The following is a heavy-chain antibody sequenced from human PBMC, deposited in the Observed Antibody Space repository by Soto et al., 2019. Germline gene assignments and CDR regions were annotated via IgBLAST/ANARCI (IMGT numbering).Heavy chain of an antibody. CDR1: GFTFSSYW. CDR2: INSDGSST. V-gene: IGHV3-74*01. CDR3: AREGTTAPFGYFDL. Sequence: PGGSLRLSCAASGFTFSSYWMHWVRQAPGKGLVWVSRINSDGSSTSYADSVKGRFTISRDNAKNTLYLQMNSLRAEDTAVYYCAREGTTAPFGYFDLWGRGTLGTVSS. J-gene: IGHJ2*01. D-gene: IGHD3-10*01.